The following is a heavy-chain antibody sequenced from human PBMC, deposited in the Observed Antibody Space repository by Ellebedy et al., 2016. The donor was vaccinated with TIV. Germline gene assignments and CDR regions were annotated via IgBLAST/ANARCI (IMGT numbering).Heavy chain of an antibody. CDR1: GLTFRNYW. J-gene: IGHJ4*02. V-gene: IGHV3-7*03. D-gene: IGHD3-9*01. CDR2: IKEGGSDK. Sequence: GESLKISCAVSGLTFRNYWMTWVRQAPGKGLEWVANIKEGGSDKYYVDSVKGRFTISRDNAKNSLFLQMDGLRVEDTALYFCTTVSWLAFDYWGQGALVTVSP. CDR3: TTVSWLAFDY.